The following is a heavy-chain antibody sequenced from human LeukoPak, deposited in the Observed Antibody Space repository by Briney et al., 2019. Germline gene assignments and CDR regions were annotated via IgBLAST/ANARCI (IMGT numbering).Heavy chain of an antibody. D-gene: IGHD3-3*01. V-gene: IGHV1-18*01. CDR3: ARGGGTIFGVDLYYYYMDV. CDR2: ISAYNGNT. CDR1: GYTFTSYG. J-gene: IGHJ6*03. Sequence: GASVKVSCKASGYTFTSYGISWVRQAPGQGLEWMGWISAYNGNTNYAQKLQGRVTMTTDTSTSTAYMELRSLRSDDTAVYCCARGGGTIFGVDLYYYYMDVWGKGTTVTVSS.